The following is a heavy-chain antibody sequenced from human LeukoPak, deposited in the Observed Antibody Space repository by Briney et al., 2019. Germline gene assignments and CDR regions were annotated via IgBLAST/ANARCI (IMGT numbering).Heavy chain of an antibody. D-gene: IGHD2-2*01. CDR1: GFTFVSYA. CDR2: INGGGDTT. V-gene: IGHV3-23*01. CDR3: AKGTSTSCYGAYAY. Sequence: GGSLRLSCAASGFTFVSYAMTWVRQAPGKGLEWVSAINGGGDTTYYADSVKGRFTVSRDDSKNTLYLQMNSLRAEDTAIYYCAKGTSTSCYGAYAYWGQGALVTVSS. J-gene: IGHJ4*02.